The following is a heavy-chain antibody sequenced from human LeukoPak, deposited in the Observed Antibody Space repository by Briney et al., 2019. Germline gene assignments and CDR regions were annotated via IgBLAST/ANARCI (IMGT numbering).Heavy chain of an antibody. CDR2: IQYDGSNK. CDR1: GFTFSSYG. CDR3: AKNFDY. Sequence: GGSLRLSCAASGFTFSSYGMHWVRQAPGKGLEWVAFIQYDGSNKYYADSVKGRFSISRDSSKNTLYLQMNSLRAEDTAVYYCAKNFDYWGQGTQVTVSS. V-gene: IGHV3-30*02. J-gene: IGHJ4*02.